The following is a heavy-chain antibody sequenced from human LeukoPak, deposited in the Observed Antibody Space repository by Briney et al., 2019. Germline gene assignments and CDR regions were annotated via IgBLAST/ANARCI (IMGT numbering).Heavy chain of an antibody. CDR1: GYSISSGYY. CDR3: ARDPRLAGIDY. CDR2: IYYSGST. V-gene: IGHV4-61*01. D-gene: IGHD6-19*01. Sequence: SETLSLTCTVSGYSISSGYYWSWIRQPPGKGLEWIGYIYYSGSTNYNPSLKSRVTISVDTSKNQFSLKLSSVTAADTAVYYCARDPRLAGIDYWGQGTLVTVSS. J-gene: IGHJ4*02.